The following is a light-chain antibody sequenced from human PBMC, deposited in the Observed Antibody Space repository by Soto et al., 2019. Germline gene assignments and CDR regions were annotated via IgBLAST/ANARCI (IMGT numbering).Light chain of an antibody. V-gene: IGKV4-1*01. J-gene: IGKJ3*01. Sequence: DIVMTQSPDSLAVSLGERATINCKSSQSVLSSSNNENYLALYQQKPGQPPKLLIYWASTRESGVPDRVSGSASWTDFTLTISSLQADDVAVYYCQQFYSTPPTFGPGTKVDI. CDR1: QSVLSSSNNENY. CDR3: QQFYSTPPT. CDR2: WAS.